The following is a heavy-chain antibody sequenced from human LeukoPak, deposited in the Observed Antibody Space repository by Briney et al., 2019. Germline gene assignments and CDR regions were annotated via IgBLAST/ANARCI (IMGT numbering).Heavy chain of an antibody. CDR1: GFTFSSYS. CDR3: ARDISSYADYGDYGPKTYNWFDP. V-gene: IGHV3-21*01. D-gene: IGHD4-17*01. J-gene: IGHJ5*02. CDR2: ISSSSSYI. Sequence: PGGSLRLSCAASGFTFSSYSMNWVRQAPGKGLEWVSSISSSSSYIYYADSVKGRFTISRDNARNSLYLQMNSLRAEDTAVYYCARDISSYADYGDYGPKTYNWFDPWGQGTLVTVSS.